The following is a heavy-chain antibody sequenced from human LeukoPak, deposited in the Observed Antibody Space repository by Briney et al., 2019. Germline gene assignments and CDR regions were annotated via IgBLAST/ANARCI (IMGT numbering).Heavy chain of an antibody. D-gene: IGHD3-10*01. CDR1: GFTFSSYD. Sequence: GGSLRLSCAASGFTFSSYDMHWVRQATGKGLEWVSAIGTAGDTYYPGSVKGRFTISRENAKNSLYLQMNSLRAGDTAVYYCARGGDRAGLWYLDLWGRGTLVTVSS. V-gene: IGHV3-13*01. J-gene: IGHJ2*01. CDR2: IGTAGDT. CDR3: ARGGDRAGLWYLDL.